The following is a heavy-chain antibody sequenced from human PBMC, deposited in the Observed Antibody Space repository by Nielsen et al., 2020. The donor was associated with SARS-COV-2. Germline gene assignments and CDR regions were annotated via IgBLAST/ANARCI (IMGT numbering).Heavy chain of an antibody. CDR1: GAPISSSSYY. V-gene: IGHV4-39*01. J-gene: IGHJ5*02. D-gene: IGHD2-15*01. CDR3: ARQPGDGIAGVVAANNWFDP. Sequence: SETLSLTCTVSGAPISSSSYYWGWIRQPPGKGLEWIGSIYYSGSTYYNPSLKSRVTLSVDTSKNQYSPKLSSVTAADTAVYYCARQPGDGIAGVVAANNWFDPWGQGTLVTVSS. CDR2: IYYSGST.